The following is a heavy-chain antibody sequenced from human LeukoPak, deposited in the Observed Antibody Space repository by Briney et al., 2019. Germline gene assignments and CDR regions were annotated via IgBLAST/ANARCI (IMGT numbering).Heavy chain of an antibody. CDR3: ATFPDDWSYFDN. D-gene: IGHD3-9*01. CDR2: IIPIFGTA. CDR1: GGTFSSYA. V-gene: IGHV1-69*13. Sequence: SVKVSCKASGGTFSSYAISWVRQALGQGLEWMGGIIPIFGTANYAQKFQGRVTITADESTSTAYMELSSLRSEDTAVYYCATFPDDWSYFDNWGQGTLVTVSS. J-gene: IGHJ4*02.